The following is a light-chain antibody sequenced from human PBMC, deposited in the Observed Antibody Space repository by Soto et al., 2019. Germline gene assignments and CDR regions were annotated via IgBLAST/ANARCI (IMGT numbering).Light chain of an antibody. Sequence: EIVMTQSPATLSVFPGERATLSCRASQSVSNNLAWYQQKPGQAPRLLIYGASTRATGIPARFSGSGSGTEFTLTISSLQSEDFAVYYCQLYTIVPVTFGQGTNVDI. CDR2: GAS. CDR1: QSVSNN. V-gene: IGKV3-15*01. J-gene: IGKJ1*01. CDR3: QLYTIVPVT.